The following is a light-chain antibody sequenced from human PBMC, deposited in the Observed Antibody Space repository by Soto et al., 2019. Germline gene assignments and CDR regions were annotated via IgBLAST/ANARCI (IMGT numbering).Light chain of an antibody. CDR2: DVT. CDR1: SSDVGGYNF. J-gene: IGLJ1*01. Sequence: QSALTQPHSVSGSPGQSVTISCTGTSSDVGGYNFVSWYQQHPGKVPQLMIYDVTIRPSGVPDRFSGSKSGNTASLTISGLQADDEADYYCCSFVGTDSSFVFGSGTKVTVL. CDR3: CSFVGTDSSFV. V-gene: IGLV2-11*01.